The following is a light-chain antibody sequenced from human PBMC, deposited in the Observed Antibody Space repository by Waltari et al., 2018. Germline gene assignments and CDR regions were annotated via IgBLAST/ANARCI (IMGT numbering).Light chain of an antibody. J-gene: IGLJ3*02. CDR2: RNN. Sequence: QSVLTQPPSASGTPGQRAPLPCSGTSSNIGSISVYRYQQLPGTAPKLLIYRNNQRPSGVPDRFSGSKSGTSASLAISGLRSEDEADYYCAAWDDSLSGAGVFGGGTKLTVL. CDR3: AAWDDSLSGAGV. CDR1: SSNIGSIS. V-gene: IGLV1-47*01.